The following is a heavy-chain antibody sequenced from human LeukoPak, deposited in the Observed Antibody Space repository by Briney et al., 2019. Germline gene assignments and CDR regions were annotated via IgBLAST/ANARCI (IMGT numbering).Heavy chain of an antibody. D-gene: IGHD3-10*01. CDR3: RFGDFNDY. Sequence: GGSLRLSCEASGFTFSTYRMHWVRQAPGKGLEWVSSITSTSSSMSYADSVEGRFTISRDNAKNSLYLQMNSLSAEDTAVYYCRFGDFNDYWGQGTLVTVSS. CDR2: ITSTSSSM. V-gene: IGHV3-21*01. J-gene: IGHJ4*02. CDR1: GFTFSTYR.